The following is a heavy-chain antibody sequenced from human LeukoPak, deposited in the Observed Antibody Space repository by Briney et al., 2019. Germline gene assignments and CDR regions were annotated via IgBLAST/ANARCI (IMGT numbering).Heavy chain of an antibody. CDR1: GGSISSGDYY. CDR3: ARVGNSPSYPRRWFDP. J-gene: IGHJ5*02. CDR2: IYYSGST. V-gene: IGHV4-30-4*01. D-gene: IGHD4-23*01. Sequence: SQTLSLTCTVSGGSISSGDYYWSWIRQPPGKGLEWSGYIYYSGSTYYNPSLKSRVTISVDTSKNQFSLKLSSVTAADTTVYYCARVGNSPSYPRRWFDPWGQGTLVTVSS.